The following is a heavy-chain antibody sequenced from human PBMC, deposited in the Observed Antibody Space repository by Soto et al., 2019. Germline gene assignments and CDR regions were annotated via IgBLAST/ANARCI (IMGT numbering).Heavy chain of an antibody. CDR1: GFTFSSYA. D-gene: IGHD3-10*01. CDR3: VLWPPYYFDY. V-gene: IGHV3-23*01. Sequence: GGSLTLCCAASGFTFSSYAMSWDRPAPGKGLEWVSAISGSGGSTYYANSVKGRFTISRDNSKNTLYLQMNSLRAEDTAVYYCVLWPPYYFDYWGQGTLVTVSS. CDR2: ISGSGGST. J-gene: IGHJ4*02.